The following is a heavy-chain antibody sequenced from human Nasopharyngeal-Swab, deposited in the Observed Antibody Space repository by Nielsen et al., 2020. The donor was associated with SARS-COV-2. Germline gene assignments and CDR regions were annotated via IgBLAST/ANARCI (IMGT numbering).Heavy chain of an antibody. J-gene: IGHJ4*02. CDR2: ISGSGGST. CDR1: GFTFSSYA. CDR3: ANRMPTVGATRYYCFDS. Sequence: GESLKISCAASGFTFSSYAMSWVRQAPGKGLEWVSTISGSGGSTYYADSVKGRFTISSDNSKNTLYLQMSSLRAEDTAVYYCANRMPTVGATRYYCFDSWGQGTLVTVSS. V-gene: IGHV3-23*01. D-gene: IGHD1-26*01.